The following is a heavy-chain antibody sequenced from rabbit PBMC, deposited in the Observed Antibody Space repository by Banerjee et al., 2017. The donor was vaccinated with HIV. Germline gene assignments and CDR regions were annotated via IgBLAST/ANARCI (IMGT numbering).Heavy chain of an antibody. J-gene: IGHJ4*01. CDR2: IHVGSTIST. CDR1: AFSVSDYN. D-gene: IGHD4-1*01. V-gene: IGHV1S45*01. CDR3: AREDSSRGNAMNL. Sequence: QEQLEESGGDLVKPGASLTLTCTASAFSVSDYNIGWSRLAPGKGLEWIACIHVGSTISTFYANWAKGRFVISRASSTTVTLRMTSLTPADTATYFCAREDSSRGNAMNLWGQGTLVTVS.